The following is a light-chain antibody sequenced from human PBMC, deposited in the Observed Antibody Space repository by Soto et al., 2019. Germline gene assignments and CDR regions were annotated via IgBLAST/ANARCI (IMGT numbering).Light chain of an antibody. Sequence: QSALTQPPSASGSPGQSVTISCTGTSSDVGGYNYVSWYQQHPGKAPKLMIYEVSKRPSRVPDRFSGSKSGNTASLTVSGLQAEDEADYYCSSYAGSNNWVVFGGGTKLTVL. CDR3: SSYAGSNNWVV. CDR2: EVS. V-gene: IGLV2-8*01. CDR1: SSDVGGYNY. J-gene: IGLJ2*01.